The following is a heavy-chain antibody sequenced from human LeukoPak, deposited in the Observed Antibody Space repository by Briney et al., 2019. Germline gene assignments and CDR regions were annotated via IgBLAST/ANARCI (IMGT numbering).Heavy chain of an antibody. CDR3: ARRRYYDSSGYYYVPVYYYYYYMDV. CDR1: GYTFTGYY. CDR2: INPNSGGT. Sequence: ASVKVSCKASGYTFTGYYMHWVRQAPGQGLEWMGWINPNSGGTNYAQKFQGRVTMTRDTSISTAYMELSRLRSEDTAVYYCARRRYYDSSGYYYVPVYYYYYYMDVWGKGTTVTVSS. J-gene: IGHJ6*03. D-gene: IGHD3-22*01. V-gene: IGHV1-2*02.